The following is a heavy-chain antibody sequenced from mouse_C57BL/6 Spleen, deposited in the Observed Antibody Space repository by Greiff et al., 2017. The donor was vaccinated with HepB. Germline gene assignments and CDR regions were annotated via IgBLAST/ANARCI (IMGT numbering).Heavy chain of an antibody. J-gene: IGHJ4*01. V-gene: IGHV2-5*01. Sequence: VQLQESGPGLVQPSQSLSITCTVSGFSLTSYGVHWVRQSPGKGLEWLGVIWRGGSTDYNAAFMSRLSITKDNSKSQVFFKMNSLQADDTAIYYCAKMGVTGTDAMDYWGQGTSVTVSS. D-gene: IGHD4-1*01. CDR3: AKMGVTGTDAMDY. CDR1: GFSLTSYG. CDR2: IWRGGST.